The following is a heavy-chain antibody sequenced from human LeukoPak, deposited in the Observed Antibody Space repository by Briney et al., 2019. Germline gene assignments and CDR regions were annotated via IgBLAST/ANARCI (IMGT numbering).Heavy chain of an antibody. D-gene: IGHD3-10*01. J-gene: IGHJ4*02. CDR2: ISAYNGNT. CDR3: ARGPGYYYGSGSYYNAGFDY. V-gene: IGHV1-18*01. Sequence: ASVKVSCKASGYTFTSYGISWVRQAPGQGLEWMGWISAYNGNTNYAQKLQGRVTMTTDTSTSTAYMELRSLRSDDTAVYYCARGPGYYYGSGSYYNAGFDYWGQGTLVTVSS. CDR1: GYTFTSYG.